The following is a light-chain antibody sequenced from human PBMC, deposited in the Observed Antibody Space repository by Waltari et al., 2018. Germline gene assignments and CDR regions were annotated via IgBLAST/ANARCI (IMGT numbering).Light chain of an antibody. J-gene: IGLJ3*02. CDR2: SNN. CDR3: AAWDDSLNGWV. V-gene: IGLV1-44*01. CDR1: SSNIGTNT. Sequence: QSVLPQPPSASGPPGQRVTIPCSGSSSNIGTNTVNWYQQLPGTAPKLLIYSNNQRPSGVPDRFSGSKSGTSASLAIRGLQSEDEADYYCAAWDDSLNGWVFGGGTKLTVL.